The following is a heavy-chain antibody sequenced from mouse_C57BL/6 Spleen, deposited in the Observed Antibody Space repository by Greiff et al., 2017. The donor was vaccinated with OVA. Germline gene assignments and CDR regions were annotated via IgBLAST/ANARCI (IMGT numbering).Heavy chain of an antibody. CDR3: AREGYCYDEYYFDY. D-gene: IGHD2-12*01. Sequence: QVQLQQPGPELVKPGASVKLSCKASGYTFPSYWMHWVKQRPGQGLEWIGNINPSNGGTNYNEKFKSKATLTVDKSSSTAYMQLSSLTSEDSAVYYCAREGYCYDEYYFDYWGQGTTLTVSS. CDR2: INPSNGGT. J-gene: IGHJ2*01. CDR1: GYTFPSYW. V-gene: IGHV1-53*01.